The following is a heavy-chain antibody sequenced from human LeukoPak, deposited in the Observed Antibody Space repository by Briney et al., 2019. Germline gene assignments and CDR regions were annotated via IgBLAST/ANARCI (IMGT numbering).Heavy chain of an antibody. V-gene: IGHV1-69*01. J-gene: IGHJ4*02. CDR3: ASELPSSDY. CDR1: GFTFSSYA. Sequence: GGSLRLSCAASGFTFSSYAISWVRQAPGQGLEWMGGIIPIFGTANYAQKFQGRVTITADESTSTAYMELSSLRSEDTAVYYCASELPSSDYWGQGTRVTVSS. D-gene: IGHD1-26*01. CDR2: IIPIFGTA.